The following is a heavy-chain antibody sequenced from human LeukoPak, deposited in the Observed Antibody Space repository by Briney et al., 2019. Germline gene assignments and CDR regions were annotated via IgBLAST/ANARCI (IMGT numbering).Heavy chain of an antibody. D-gene: IGHD3-22*01. CDR1: GDSISSSSYY. CDR3: ARRRYYDSTGYLD. J-gene: IGHJ1*01. V-gene: IGHV4-39*01. CDR2: IYYRGST. Sequence: SETLSLTCTISGDSISSSSYYWGWIRQPPGKGLEWIGAIYYRGSTYYNPSLKSRVSISIDTSNNQFSLTLNSVTAADTALYFCARRRYYDSTGYLDWGQGTLVTVSS.